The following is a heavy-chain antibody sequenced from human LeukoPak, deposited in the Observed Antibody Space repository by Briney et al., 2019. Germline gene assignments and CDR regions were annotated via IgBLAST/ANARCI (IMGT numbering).Heavy chain of an antibody. Sequence: SETLSLTCTVSGGSISSSSYYWGWIRQPPGKGLEWIGSIYYSGSTNYNPSLKSRVTISVDTSKNQFSLKLSSVTAADTAVYYCARDVLRGAFDIWGQGTMVTVSS. CDR3: ARDVLRGAFDI. CDR2: IYYSGST. J-gene: IGHJ3*02. CDR1: GGSISSSSYY. V-gene: IGHV4-39*07. D-gene: IGHD3-3*01.